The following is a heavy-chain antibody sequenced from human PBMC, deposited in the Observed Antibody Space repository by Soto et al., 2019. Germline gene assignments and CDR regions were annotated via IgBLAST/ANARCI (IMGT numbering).Heavy chain of an antibody. CDR1: GASISSTTFY. CDR2: MYRSGGT. J-gene: IGHJ4*02. V-gene: IGHV4-39*07. CDR3: VRVCDLCYGSFDY. D-gene: IGHD5-18*01. Sequence: SETLSLTCTVSGASISSTTFYWAWIRQSPGKGLEWIGSMYRSGGTYHNPSLKSRVTISVDTSKNQFSLKLRSVTAADTAVYYCVRVCDLCYGSFDYWGQGALVTVSS.